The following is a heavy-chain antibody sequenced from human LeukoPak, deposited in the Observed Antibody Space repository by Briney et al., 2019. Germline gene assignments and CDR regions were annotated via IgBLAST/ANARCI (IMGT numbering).Heavy chain of an antibody. CDR3: ARVMVQQWLTDAFDI. D-gene: IGHD6-19*01. J-gene: IGHJ3*02. CDR1: GFTFSSYT. V-gene: IGHV3-30*04. Sequence: PGGSLRLSCAASGFTFSSYTMNWVRQAPGKGLEWVALISYDGSNKYYTDSVKGRFTISRDNSKNTLYVQMNSLRAEDTAVYYCARVMVQQWLTDAFDIWGQGTMVTVSS. CDR2: ISYDGSNK.